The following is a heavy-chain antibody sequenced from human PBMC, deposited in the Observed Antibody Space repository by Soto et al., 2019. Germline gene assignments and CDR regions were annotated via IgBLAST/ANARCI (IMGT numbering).Heavy chain of an antibody. CDR3: ARAARFLEWLLTSPDYYYYYMDV. V-gene: IGHV1-3*01. D-gene: IGHD3-3*01. Sequence: ASVKVSCKASGYTFTSYAMHWVRQAPGQRLEWMGWINAGNGNTKYSQKFQGRVTITRDTSASTAYMELSSLRSEDTAVYYCARAARFLEWLLTSPDYYYYYMDVWGKGTTVTXSS. CDR1: GYTFTSYA. CDR2: INAGNGNT. J-gene: IGHJ6*03.